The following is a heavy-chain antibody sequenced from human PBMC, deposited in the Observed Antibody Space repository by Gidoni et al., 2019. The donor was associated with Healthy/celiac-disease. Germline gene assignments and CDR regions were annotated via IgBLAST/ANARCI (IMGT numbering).Heavy chain of an antibody. CDR2: LSRAGRQ. CDR3: ARGQQQLVYPPFDY. J-gene: IGHJ4*02. D-gene: IGHD6-13*01. CDR1: GFTVSSNY. Sequence: EVQLAESGGGLVQPGGSLRLSCAASGFTVSSNYMSWVRQAPGKGLQGLSALSRAGRQYYAASVKRRFTISSDNSKTTLYLQMPSLRAEDTAVYSCARGQQQLVYPPFDYWGQGTLVTVSS. V-gene: IGHV3-66*02.